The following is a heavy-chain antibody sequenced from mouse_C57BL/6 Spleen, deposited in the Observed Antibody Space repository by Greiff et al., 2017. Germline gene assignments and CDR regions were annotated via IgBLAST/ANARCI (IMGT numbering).Heavy chain of an antibody. J-gene: IGHJ2*01. D-gene: IGHD1-1*01. V-gene: IGHV3-1*01. CDR3: ARGDYYGSSSGYFDY. Sequence: EVQRVESGPGMVKPSQSLSLTCTVTGYSITSGYDWHWIRHFPGNKLEWMGYISYSGSTNYNPSLKSRISITDDTSKNHFFLKLNSVTTEDTATYYCARGDYYGSSSGYFDYWGQGTTLTVSS. CDR2: ISYSGST. CDR1: GYSITSGYD.